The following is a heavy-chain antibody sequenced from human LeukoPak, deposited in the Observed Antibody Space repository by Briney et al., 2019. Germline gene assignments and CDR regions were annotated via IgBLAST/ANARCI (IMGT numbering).Heavy chain of an antibody. CDR3: ARARPGEVGSSWYEKWFDP. D-gene: IGHD6-13*01. J-gene: IGHJ5*02. CDR1: GYTFTSYA. Sequence: ASVKVSCKASGYTFTSYAMHWVRQAPGQRLEWMGWINAGNGNTKYSQKFQGRVTITRDTSASTAYMELSSLRSEDTAAYYCARARPGEVGSSWYEKWFDPWGRGTLVTVSS. V-gene: IGHV1-3*01. CDR2: INAGNGNT.